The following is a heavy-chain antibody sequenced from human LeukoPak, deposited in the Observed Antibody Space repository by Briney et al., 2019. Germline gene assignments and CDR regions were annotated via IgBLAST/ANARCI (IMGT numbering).Heavy chain of an antibody. J-gene: IGHJ3*02. CDR2: ISYDGSNK. D-gene: IGHD1-26*01. Sequence: GRSLRLSCAASGFTFSSYGMHWVRQAPGKGLEWVAVISYDGSNKYYADSVKGRFTISRDNSKNTLYLQMNSLRAEDTAVYYCAKGPGGSQRRGQDAFDIWGQGTMVTVSS. V-gene: IGHV3-30*18. CDR3: AKGPGGSQRRGQDAFDI. CDR1: GFTFSSYG.